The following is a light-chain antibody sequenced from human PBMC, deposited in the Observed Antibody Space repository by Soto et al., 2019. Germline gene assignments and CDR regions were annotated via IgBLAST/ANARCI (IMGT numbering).Light chain of an antibody. CDR1: QGISSY. V-gene: IGKV1-9*01. CDR3: QQYYDWPPGT. CDR2: TAS. J-gene: IGKJ5*01. Sequence: DIQLTQSPSFLSASVGDRVTITCRASQGISSYLAWYDQKPGKAPKLLIYTASTLQSAVPSRFSGSGSGTEFTLTISSLQPEDFAVYSCQQYYDWPPGTFGLGTRL.